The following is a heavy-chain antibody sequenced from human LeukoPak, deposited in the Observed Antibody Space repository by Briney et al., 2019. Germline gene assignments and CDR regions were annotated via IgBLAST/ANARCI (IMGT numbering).Heavy chain of an antibody. CDR2: INPNSGGT. V-gene: IGHV1-2*06. J-gene: IGHJ4*02. D-gene: IGHD3-9*01. CDR3: ARDYDILAGYSY. CDR1: GYTFTGYY. Sequence: ASVKVSCKASGYTFTGYYMHWVRQAPGQGLEWMGRINPNSGGTNYAQKFQGRVTMTRDTSISTAYMELSRLRSDDTAVYYCARDYDILAGYSYWGRGTLVTVSS.